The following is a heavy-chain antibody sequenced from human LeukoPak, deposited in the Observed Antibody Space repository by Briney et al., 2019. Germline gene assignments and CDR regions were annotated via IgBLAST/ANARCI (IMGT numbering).Heavy chain of an antibody. V-gene: IGHV3-30*02. Sequence: PGGSLRLSCAASGFIFSSYGMHWVRQAPGKGLEWVAFIRYDGSNKYYADSVKGRFTISRDNSKNTLYLHMNSLRAEDTAVYYCAKDTVKVTTIRRVPHYMDVWGKGTTVTISS. CDR1: GFIFSSYG. CDR2: IRYDGSNK. D-gene: IGHD5-12*01. CDR3: AKDTVKVTTIRRVPHYMDV. J-gene: IGHJ6*03.